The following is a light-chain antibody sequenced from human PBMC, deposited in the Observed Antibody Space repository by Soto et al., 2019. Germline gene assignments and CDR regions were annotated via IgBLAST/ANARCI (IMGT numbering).Light chain of an antibody. CDR3: QQYNSYSPTWT. Sequence: DIQMTQSPSTLSASVGDRVTITCRASQSISSWLAWYQQKPGKAPKLLIYDASSLESGVPSRFSGNGSRTEFTLTISSLQPDDFATYYCQQYNSYSPTWTFGQGTKVEIK. CDR2: DAS. CDR1: QSISSW. J-gene: IGKJ1*01. V-gene: IGKV1-5*01.